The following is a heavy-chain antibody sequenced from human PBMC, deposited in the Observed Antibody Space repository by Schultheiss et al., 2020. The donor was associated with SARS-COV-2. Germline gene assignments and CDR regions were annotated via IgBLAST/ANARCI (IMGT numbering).Heavy chain of an antibody. V-gene: IGHV3-23*01. CDR1: GFTFSSYA. J-gene: IGHJ6*02. CDR2: ISGSGGST. D-gene: IGHD2-2*01. Sequence: GGSLRLSCAASGFTFSSYAMSWVRQAPGKGLEWVSAISGSGGSTYYADSVKGRFTISRDNSKNTLYLQMNSLRAEDTAVYYCARDGDRYCSSTSCRSGYYFYGMDVWGQGTTVTVSS. CDR3: ARDGDRYCSSTSCRSGYYFYGMDV.